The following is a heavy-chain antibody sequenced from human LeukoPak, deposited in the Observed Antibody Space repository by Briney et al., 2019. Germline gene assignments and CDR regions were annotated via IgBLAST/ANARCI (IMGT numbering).Heavy chain of an antibody. V-gene: IGHV1-69*13. CDR1: GGTFSSYA. D-gene: IGHD3-3*01. CDR2: ITPTFGTT. J-gene: IGHJ4*02. CDR3: ARGGGTYHDFWRV. Sequence: ASVKVSCKASGGTFSSYAIIWVRQAPGQGLEWMGGITPTFGTTNSARKFQGRVTISADESTSTTYMELTSLGSEDTAVYYCARGGGTYHDFWRVWGQGTLVTVSS.